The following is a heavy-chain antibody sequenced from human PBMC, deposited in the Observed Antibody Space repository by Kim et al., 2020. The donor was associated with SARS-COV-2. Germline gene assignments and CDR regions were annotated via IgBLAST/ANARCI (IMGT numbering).Heavy chain of an antibody. V-gene: IGHV3-21*01. J-gene: IGHJ4*02. CDR1: GFTFSSYS. CDR2: ISSSSSSI. D-gene: IGHD2-2*01. Sequence: GGSLRLSCAASGFTFSSYSMNWVRQAPGKGLEWVSSISSSSSSIYYAASVKGRFTISSDNAKTSLYLQMNSLGAEDTAVYYCARGDEDIVVVPCAMIFDFWGQGTLVTVSS. CDR3: ARGDEDIVVVPCAMIFDF.